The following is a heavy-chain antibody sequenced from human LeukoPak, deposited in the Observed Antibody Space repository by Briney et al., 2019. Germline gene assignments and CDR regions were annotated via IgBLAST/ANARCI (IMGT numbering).Heavy chain of an antibody. Sequence: SQTLSLTCTVSGVSIGSGGDYWTWFRQHPGKGLEWIGHTYYSGNTYYNPSLKSRISISVDTSQNQFSLKLSSVTAADTAVYFCARLGSYHDFWGQGALVTVSS. D-gene: IGHD1-26*01. CDR2: TYYSGNT. V-gene: IGHV4-31*03. J-gene: IGHJ4*02. CDR1: GVSIGSGGDY. CDR3: ARLGSYHDF.